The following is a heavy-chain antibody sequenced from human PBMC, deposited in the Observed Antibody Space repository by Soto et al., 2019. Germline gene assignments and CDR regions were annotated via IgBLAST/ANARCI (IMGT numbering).Heavy chain of an antibody. D-gene: IGHD2-15*01. V-gene: IGHV5-51*01. Sequence: SLKISCKGSGYSFTSYWIGWVRQMPGKGLEWMGIIYPGDSDTRYSPSFQGQVTISADKSISTAYLQWSSLKASDTAMYYCARRLLGYCSGGSCYGWNWFDPWGQGTLVTVSS. J-gene: IGHJ5*02. CDR2: IYPGDSDT. CDR3: ARRLLGYCSGGSCYGWNWFDP. CDR1: GYSFTSYW.